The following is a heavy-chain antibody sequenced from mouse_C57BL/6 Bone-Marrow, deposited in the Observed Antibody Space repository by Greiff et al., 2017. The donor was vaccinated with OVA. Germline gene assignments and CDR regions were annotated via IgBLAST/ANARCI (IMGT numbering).Heavy chain of an antibody. CDR3: ARLLLRPVATGYFDV. Sequence: VQLQQSGPGLAKPSQTLSLTCSVTGYSITSDYWNWIRKFPGNKLEYMGYISYSGSTYYNPSLKSRISITRDTSKNQYYLQLNSVTTEDTATYYCARLLLRPVATGYFDVWGTGTTVTVSS. CDR2: ISYSGST. V-gene: IGHV3-8*01. J-gene: IGHJ1*03. D-gene: IGHD1-1*01. CDR1: GYSITSDY.